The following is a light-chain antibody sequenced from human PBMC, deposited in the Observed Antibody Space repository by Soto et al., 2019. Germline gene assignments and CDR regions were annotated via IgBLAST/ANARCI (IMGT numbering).Light chain of an antibody. J-gene: IGKJ5*01. V-gene: IGKV1-9*01. CDR3: QQLNAYPLT. Sequence: DIQLTQSPSFLSASVGDRVTITCRASQGTSSYLAWFQQKPGRAPKLLIYGASTLHSGVPAMFSGRGSGTDFTLTISNLQPEDFATYYCQQLNAYPLTFGLGTRLEIK. CDR1: QGTSSY. CDR2: GAS.